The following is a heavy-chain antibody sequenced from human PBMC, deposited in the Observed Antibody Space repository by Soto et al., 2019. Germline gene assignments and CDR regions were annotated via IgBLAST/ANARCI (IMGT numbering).Heavy chain of an antibody. J-gene: IGHJ3*02. CDR2: INSDGSST. CDR3: ASPGRYSSGWRNAFDI. D-gene: IGHD6-19*01. CDR1: GFTCSSYW. V-gene: IGHV3-74*01. Sequence: VGSLRLSCAASGFTCSSYWMHWVRQAPGKGLVWVSRINSDGSSTSYADSVKGRFTISRDNAKNTLSLQMNSLRAEDTAVYYCASPGRYSSGWRNAFDIWGQGTMVTVSS.